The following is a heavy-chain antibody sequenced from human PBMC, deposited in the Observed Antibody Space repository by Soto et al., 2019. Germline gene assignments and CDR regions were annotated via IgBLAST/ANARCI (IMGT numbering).Heavy chain of an antibody. V-gene: IGHV5-51*01. CDR1: GYSLTSYW. J-gene: IGHJ4*02. CDR2: IYPGDSDT. D-gene: IGHD3-3*01. CDR3: ARTAKRLAGGVDY. Sequence: EVQLVQSGAEVKKPGEALKISRKGSGYSLTSYWIGRVRQMPGKGVEWMGIIYPGDSDTRYSPSFQGQVTISADKSISTAYLQWSSLKASDTAMYYCARTAKRLAGGVDYWGQGTLVTVSS.